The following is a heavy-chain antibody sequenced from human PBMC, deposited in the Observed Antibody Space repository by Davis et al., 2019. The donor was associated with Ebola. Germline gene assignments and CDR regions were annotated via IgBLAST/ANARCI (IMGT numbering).Heavy chain of an antibody. CDR1: GFTFKSYN. V-gene: IGHV3-73*01. CDR2: IRSKANSYAT. J-gene: IGHJ6*04. D-gene: IGHD6-6*01. CDR3: TSSDSSLP. Sequence: GGSLRLSCAASGFTFKSYNMNWVRQASGKGLEWVGRIRSKANSYATAYAASVKGRFTISRDDSKNTAYLQMNSLKTEDTAVYYCTSSDSSLPWGKGTTVTVSS.